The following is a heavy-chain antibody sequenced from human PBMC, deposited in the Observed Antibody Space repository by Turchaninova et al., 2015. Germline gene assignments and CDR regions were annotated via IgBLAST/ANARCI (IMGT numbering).Heavy chain of an antibody. CDR3: AKDPTVGATSQYFFDY. CDR2: ISGSGGTQ. CDR1: GFTFSSYA. J-gene: IGHJ4*02. V-gene: IGHV3-23*01. D-gene: IGHD1-26*01. Sequence: RLSCAASGFTFSSYAMSCVRLAQGKGLEWVSAISGSGGTQNYADPVKGRFTISRNHSKNTLLLQMNSLRAEDKAVYYCAKDPTVGATSQYFFDYWGQGTLVTVSS.